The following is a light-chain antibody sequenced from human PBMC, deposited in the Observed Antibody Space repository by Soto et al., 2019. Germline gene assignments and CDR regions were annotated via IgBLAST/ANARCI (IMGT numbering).Light chain of an antibody. J-gene: IGKJ1*01. CDR3: QQNYSTPAWT. V-gene: IGKV1-39*01. Sequence: ILLTQSPATLSLSLGDRATLTCRASQTIRNYYNAYQQKPGKHPKRLLYYVVNLHSGSPSRSNSGRAWTEVTLTINSRLQDEDATDYYQQNYSTPAWTFGQGTKVDIK. CDR2: YVV. CDR1: QTIRNY.